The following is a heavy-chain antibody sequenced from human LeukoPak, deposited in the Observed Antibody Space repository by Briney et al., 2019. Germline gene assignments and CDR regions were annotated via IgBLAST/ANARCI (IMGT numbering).Heavy chain of an antibody. V-gene: IGHV3-7*01. J-gene: IGHJ6*03. D-gene: IGHD3-10*01. CDR1: GFTFSSYW. Sequence: PGGSLRLSCAASGFTFSSYWMSWVRQAPGKGLEWVANIKQDGSEKYYVDSVKGRFTISRDNAKNSLYLQMNSLRAEDTAVYYCARETDGSGIPGYYYMDVWGKGTTVTISS. CDR3: ARETDGSGIPGYYYMDV. CDR2: IKQDGSEK.